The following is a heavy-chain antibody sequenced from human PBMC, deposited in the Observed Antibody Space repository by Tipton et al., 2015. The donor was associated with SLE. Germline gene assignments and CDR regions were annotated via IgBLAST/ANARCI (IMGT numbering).Heavy chain of an antibody. V-gene: IGHV3-13*05. CDR2: LGSAGDP. CDR3: VREGPGGGFDY. J-gene: IGHJ4*02. CDR1: GFTLSDYD. D-gene: IGHD1-1*01. Sequence: AVSGFTLSDYDMHWVRQPTGEGLEWVSVLGSAGDPYYSGSVKGRFTISREDDKSSLHLQMNSLRAGDTAVYYCVREGPGGGFDYWGQGTLVTVSS.